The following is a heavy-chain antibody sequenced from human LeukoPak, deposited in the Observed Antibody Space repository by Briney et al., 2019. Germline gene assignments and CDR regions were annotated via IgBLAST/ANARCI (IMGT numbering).Heavy chain of an antibody. J-gene: IGHJ5*02. CDR3: ARDGGRYSSSPSWFDP. D-gene: IGHD6-6*01. Sequence: ASVKVSCKDSGGTFSSYAISWVRQAPGQGLEWMGGIIPIFGTANYAQKFQGRVTITADESTSTAYMELSSLRSEDTAVYYCARDGGRYSSSPSWFDPWGQGTLVTVSS. V-gene: IGHV1-69*13. CDR2: IIPIFGTA. CDR1: GGTFSSYA.